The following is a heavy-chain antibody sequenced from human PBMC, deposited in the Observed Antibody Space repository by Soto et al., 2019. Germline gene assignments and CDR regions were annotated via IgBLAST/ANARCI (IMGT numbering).Heavy chain of an antibody. CDR1: GFLFSRFG. CDR2: IVNHGRST. Sequence: QVQLEESGGGVVQPGTSLRLSCAASGFLFSRFGMHWVRQAPGKGLEWVAVIVNHGRSTGYADSVRGRFTISRDNSRNTLFLEMSSLRVEDTATYYCARDDEYDDNGLDHWGQGTLVTVSS. J-gene: IGHJ4*02. V-gene: IGHV3-33*01. CDR3: ARDDEYDDNGLDH. D-gene: IGHD1-1*01.